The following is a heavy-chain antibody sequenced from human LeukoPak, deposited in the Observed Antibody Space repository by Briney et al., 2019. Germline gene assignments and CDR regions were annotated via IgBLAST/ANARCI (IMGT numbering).Heavy chain of an antibody. CDR3: ARESSPRSYYYGMDV. CDR1: GYTFTSYG. Sequence: ASVKVSCRASGYTFTSYGISWVRQAPGQGLEWMGWISAYNGNTNYAQKLQGRVTMTTDTSTSTAYMELRSLRSDDTAVYYCARESSPRSYYYGMDVWGQGTTVTVS. V-gene: IGHV1-18*01. CDR2: ISAYNGNT. D-gene: IGHD3-10*01. J-gene: IGHJ6*02.